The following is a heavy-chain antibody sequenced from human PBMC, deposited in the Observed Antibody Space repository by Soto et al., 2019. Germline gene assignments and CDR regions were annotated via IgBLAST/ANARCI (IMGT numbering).Heavy chain of an antibody. CDR1: GFTFSSYG. D-gene: IGHD3-22*01. J-gene: IGHJ4*02. Sequence: QVQLVESGGGVVQPGRSLRLSCAASGFTFSSYGMHWVRQAPGKVLEWVAVIAYDGSNKYYADSVKGRFTITRDNSKNTLYMQMNSLRAEDTAVYYCAKDTSDYYDSSGYLVAYWGQGTLITV. CDR3: AKDTSDYYDSSGYLVAY. CDR2: IAYDGSNK. V-gene: IGHV3-30*18.